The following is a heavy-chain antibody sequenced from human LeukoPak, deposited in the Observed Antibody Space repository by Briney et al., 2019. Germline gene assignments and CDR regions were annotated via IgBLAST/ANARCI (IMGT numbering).Heavy chain of an antibody. CDR1: GGTFSSYA. Sequence: GSSVKVSCKASGGTFSSYAIIWVRQAPGQGLEWMGGIIPIFGTANYAQKFQGRVTITTDESTSTAYMELSSLRSEDTAVYYWAREDSNYNWFDPWGQGTLVTGSS. CDR3: AREDSNYNWFDP. V-gene: IGHV1-69*05. CDR2: IIPIFGTA. D-gene: IGHD4-11*01. J-gene: IGHJ5*02.